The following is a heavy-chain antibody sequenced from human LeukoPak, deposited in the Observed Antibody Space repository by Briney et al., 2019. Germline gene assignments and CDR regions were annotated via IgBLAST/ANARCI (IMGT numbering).Heavy chain of an antibody. CDR1: GFTLSSHA. D-gene: IGHD3-10*01. CDR3: AKGYYYGSGSYSTFDY. V-gene: IGHV3-23*01. CDR2: ISGSGGST. J-gene: IGHJ4*02. Sequence: GGSLRLSCAASGFTLSSHALSWLRQAPGKGLEWVSTISGSGGSTYYADSVKGRFTISRDNSKNTLYVQMSSLRADDTAVYYCAKGYYYGSGSYSTFDYWGQGTPVIVSS.